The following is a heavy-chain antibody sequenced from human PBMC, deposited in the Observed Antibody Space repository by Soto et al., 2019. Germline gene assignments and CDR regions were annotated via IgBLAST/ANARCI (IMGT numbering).Heavy chain of an antibody. CDR3: ARSVGGSNVNFDY. CDR1: GYTFSSYD. Sequence: QVQLVQSGAEVRTPGASVKVSCKASGYTFSSYDINWVRQATGQGPEWMGWMNPDSGNTGYVQKFQGRVTMTRNTDIRTAHMGLSSLRSEATAVYYCARSVGGSNVNFDYWGQGTLVTVSS. D-gene: IGHD3-10*01. J-gene: IGHJ4*02. V-gene: IGHV1-8*01. CDR2: MNPDSGNT.